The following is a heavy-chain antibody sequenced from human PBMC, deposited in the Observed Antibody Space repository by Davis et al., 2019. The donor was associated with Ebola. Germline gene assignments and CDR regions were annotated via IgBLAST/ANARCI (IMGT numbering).Heavy chain of an antibody. CDR3: ARQTAFGDVVY. J-gene: IGHJ4*02. CDR1: GGSIISSSSY. V-gene: IGHV4-39*01. Sequence: MPSETLSLTCTVSGGSIISSSSYWGWIRQPPRKGLEWIGSIYYSGITYYNPSLKSRVTISVDTSKNQFSLKLSSVTAADTAVYYCARQTAFGDVVYWGQGTLVTVSS. D-gene: IGHD3-10*01. CDR2: IYYSGIT.